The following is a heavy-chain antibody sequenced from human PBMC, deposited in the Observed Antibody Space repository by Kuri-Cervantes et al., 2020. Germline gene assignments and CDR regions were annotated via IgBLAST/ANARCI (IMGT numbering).Heavy chain of an antibody. J-gene: IGHJ6*03. Sequence: SLRLSCVGSGFSFDDYAMHWVRQGPGKGLEWVSGISWNSGGIGYADSVKGRFTISRDNAKNSLYLQMNSLRAEDTAVYYCAVGYYGSGSDYYYYYMDVWGKGTTVTVSS. D-gene: IGHD3-10*01. CDR1: GFSFDDYA. V-gene: IGHV3-9*01. CDR3: AVGYYGSGSDYYYYYMDV. CDR2: ISWNSGGI.